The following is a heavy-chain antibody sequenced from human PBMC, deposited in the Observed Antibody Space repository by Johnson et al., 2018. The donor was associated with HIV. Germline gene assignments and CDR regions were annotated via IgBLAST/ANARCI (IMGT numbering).Heavy chain of an antibody. CDR3: ARDRLMAATLFHDAFDI. J-gene: IGHJ3*02. Sequence: VQLVESGGGVVQPGRSLRLSCAASGFSFSPYALHWVRQTPGKGLEWVAVISHDGSKKYYADSVKGRFTISRDNSKNTLYLQMNSLRAEDTAVYYCARDRLMAATLFHDAFDIWGQGTVVTVSS. D-gene: IGHD3-16*01. V-gene: IGHV3-30*04. CDR2: ISHDGSKK. CDR1: GFSFSPYA.